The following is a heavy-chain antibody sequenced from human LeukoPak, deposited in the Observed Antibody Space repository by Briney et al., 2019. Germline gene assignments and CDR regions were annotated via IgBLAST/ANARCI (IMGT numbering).Heavy chain of an antibody. J-gene: IGHJ2*01. CDR1: GFTVSSYS. Sequence: GGSLRLSCAASGFTVSSYSMNWVRQAPGKGLEWVSSISSSSSYIYYADSVKGRFTISRDNAENSLYLQMNSLRAEDTAVYYCAREPGSSTSHHWYFDLWGRGTLVTVSS. CDR2: ISSSSSYI. D-gene: IGHD2-2*01. CDR3: AREPGSSTSHHWYFDL. V-gene: IGHV3-21*01.